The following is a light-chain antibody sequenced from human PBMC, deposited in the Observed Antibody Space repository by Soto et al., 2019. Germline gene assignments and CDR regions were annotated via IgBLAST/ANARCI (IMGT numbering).Light chain of an antibody. CDR1: QSINNW. CDR3: QQYEIFPRT. CDR2: KAS. Sequence: DIQMTQSPSTLSASVGDRVTITCRASQSINNWLAWYQQKPGKAPKLFIFKASTLESGVPSRFSGSGSGTEFTLSISILQPDDFATYFCQQYEIFPRTFGQGTKVEIK. V-gene: IGKV1-5*03. J-gene: IGKJ1*01.